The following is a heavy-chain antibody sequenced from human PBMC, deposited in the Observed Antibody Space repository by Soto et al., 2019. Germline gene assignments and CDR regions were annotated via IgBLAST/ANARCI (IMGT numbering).Heavy chain of an antibody. V-gene: IGHV1-18*01. CDR2: ISANSGNT. Sequence: GASVKVSCKASGYTFSSSGFTWVRQAPGQGLEWMGWISANSGNTNYAQRLQGRVTMTTDTSTSTAYMELSSLRSEDTAVYFCARLSPRYYHYGMDVWGQGTTVTVSS. J-gene: IGHJ6*02. CDR1: GYTFSSSG. CDR3: ARLSPRYYHYGMDV. D-gene: IGHD3-16*02.